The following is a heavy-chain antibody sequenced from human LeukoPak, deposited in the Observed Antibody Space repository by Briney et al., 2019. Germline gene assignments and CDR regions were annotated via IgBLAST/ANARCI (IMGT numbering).Heavy chain of an antibody. J-gene: IGHJ4*02. CDR2: IYTSGST. Sequence: PSETLSLTCTVSGGSISSYYWSWIRQPAGKGLEWIGRIYTSGSTNYNPSLKSRVTVSVDTSKNQFSLKLSFVTAADTAVYYCASTFDSYDQFDYWGQGTLVTVSS. CDR1: GGSISSYY. V-gene: IGHV4-4*07. CDR3: ASTFDSYDQFDY. D-gene: IGHD5-18*01.